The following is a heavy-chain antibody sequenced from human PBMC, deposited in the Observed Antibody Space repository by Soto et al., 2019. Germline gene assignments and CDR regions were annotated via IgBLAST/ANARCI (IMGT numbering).Heavy chain of an antibody. J-gene: IGHJ6*02. V-gene: IGHV1-2*04. CDR1: GYTFTGYY. D-gene: IGHD3-10*01. CDR3: ARDYYGSGFPYGMDV. Sequence: ASVKVSCKASGYTFTGYYMHWVRQAPGQGLEWMGWINPNSGGTNYAQKFQGWVTMTRDTSISTAYMELSSLRSEDTAVYYCARDYYGSGFPYGMDVWGQGTTVTVSS. CDR2: INPNSGGT.